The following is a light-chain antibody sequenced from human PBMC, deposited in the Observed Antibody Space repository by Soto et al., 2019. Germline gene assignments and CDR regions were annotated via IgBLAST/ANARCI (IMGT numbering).Light chain of an antibody. CDR3: GTWDSSLSAGV. V-gene: IGLV1-51*01. Sequence: QSVLTQPTSVYAAPGQKVTISCSGSSSNIGSNYVSWYQQLPGTAPKLLIYDDNKRPSGIPDRFSGSKSGTSATLGITGLQTGDEADYYCGTWDSSLSAGVFGGGTKLTVL. CDR2: DDN. J-gene: IGLJ2*01. CDR1: SSNIGSNY.